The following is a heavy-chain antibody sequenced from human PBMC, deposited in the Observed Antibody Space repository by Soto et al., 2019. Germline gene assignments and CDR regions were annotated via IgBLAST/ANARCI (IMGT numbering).Heavy chain of an antibody. Sequence: PSETLSLTCTVSGGSISSYYWSWIRQPPGKGLEWIGYIYYSGSTNYNPSLKSRVTISVDTSKNQFSLKLSSVTAADTAVYYCARMSSVLLWFGELLPRGHWFDPWGQGTLVTVSS. CDR1: GGSISSYY. J-gene: IGHJ5*02. V-gene: IGHV4-59*08. D-gene: IGHD3-10*01. CDR2: IYYSGST. CDR3: ARMSSVLLWFGELLPRGHWFDP.